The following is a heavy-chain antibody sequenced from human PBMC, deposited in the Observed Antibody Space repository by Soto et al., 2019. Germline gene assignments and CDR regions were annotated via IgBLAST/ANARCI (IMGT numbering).Heavy chain of an antibody. D-gene: IGHD1-26*01. Sequence: QVQLQESGPGLVKPSETLSLTCTVSGGSISSYYWSWIRQPPGKGLEWIGYIYYSGSTNYNPSLKSQVTIPVDTSKNQCSLKLSSVTAADTAVYYCARAEGPEWEPLGNAFDIWGQGTMVTVSS. CDR3: ARAEGPEWEPLGNAFDI. J-gene: IGHJ3*02. CDR2: IYYSGST. CDR1: GGSISSYY. V-gene: IGHV4-59*01.